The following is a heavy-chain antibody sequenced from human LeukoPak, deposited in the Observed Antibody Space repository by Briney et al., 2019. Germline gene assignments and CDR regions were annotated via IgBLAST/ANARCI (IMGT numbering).Heavy chain of an antibody. CDR2: INSDGSST. J-gene: IGHJ4*02. CDR3: ARADSSGWSYLDY. V-gene: IGHV3-74*01. CDR1: GFTFSSYW. Sequence: GGSLRLSCADSGFTFSSYWMHWVRHAPGTGVGWVSRINSDGSSTSYADSVKGRFTISRDNAQNTLYLQMNSLRAEDTAVYYCARADSSGWSYLDYWGQGTLVTVSS. D-gene: IGHD6-19*01.